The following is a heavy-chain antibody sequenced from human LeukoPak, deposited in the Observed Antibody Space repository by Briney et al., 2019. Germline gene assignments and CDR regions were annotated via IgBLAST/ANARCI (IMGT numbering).Heavy chain of an antibody. CDR2: ISGSGTST. V-gene: IGHV3-23*01. CDR3: ARGRERYFDWHVY. CDR1: GFTFSNYA. J-gene: IGHJ4*02. D-gene: IGHD3-9*01. Sequence: GGSLRLSCAASGFTFSNYAMSWVRQAPGKGLEWVSTISGSGTSTFYAGSVKGRFTISRDNAKNSLYLQMNSLRAEDTAVYYCARGRERYFDWHVYWGQGTLVTVSS.